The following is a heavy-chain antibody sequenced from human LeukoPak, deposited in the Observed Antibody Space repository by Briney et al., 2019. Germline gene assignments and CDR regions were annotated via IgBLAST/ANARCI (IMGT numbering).Heavy chain of an antibody. CDR1: GYTFTSYD. J-gene: IGHJ3*02. CDR2: MNPNSGNT. D-gene: IGHD3-9*01. V-gene: IGHV1-8*01. CDR3: ARTPLYYDILTGYYGGAFDI. Sequence: ASVKVSCKASGYTFTSYDINWVRQATGQELEWMGWMNPNSGNTGYAQKFQGRVTMTRNTSISTAYMELSSLRSEDTAVYYCARTPLYYDILTGYYGGAFDIWGQGTMVTVSS.